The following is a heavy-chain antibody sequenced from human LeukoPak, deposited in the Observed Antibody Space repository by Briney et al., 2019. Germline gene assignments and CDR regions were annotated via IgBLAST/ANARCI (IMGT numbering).Heavy chain of an antibody. Sequence: PSETLSLTCTVSGGSISSYYWSWIRQPPGKGLEWIGYIYYSGSTNYNPSLKSRVTISVDTSKNQFSLKLSSVTAADTAVYYCARVGQDYYDSSGTIDYWGQGTLVTVSS. J-gene: IGHJ4*02. CDR3: ARVGQDYYDSSGTIDY. D-gene: IGHD3-22*01. CDR1: GGSISSYY. V-gene: IGHV4-59*01. CDR2: IYYSGST.